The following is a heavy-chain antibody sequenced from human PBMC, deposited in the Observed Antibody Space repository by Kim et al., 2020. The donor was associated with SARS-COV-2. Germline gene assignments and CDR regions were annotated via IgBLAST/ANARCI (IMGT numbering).Heavy chain of an antibody. CDR2: IKNIADGGAM. Sequence: GGSLRLSCAVSGFTFRNAWMSWVRQAPGKGLEWVARIKNIADGGAMDYAAPVNGRFTISRDDSKNTLSLEMNSLKIEDTAVYYCIYTRGWYAGHWGQGTLDPVSS. V-gene: IGHV3-15*01. CDR3: IYTRGWYAGH. CDR1: GFTFRNAW. D-gene: IGHD6-19*01. J-gene: IGHJ4*02.